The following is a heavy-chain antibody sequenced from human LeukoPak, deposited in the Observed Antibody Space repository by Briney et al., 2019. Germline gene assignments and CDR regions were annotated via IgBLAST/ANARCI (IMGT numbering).Heavy chain of an antibody. V-gene: IGHV4-59*01. CDR1: GGSISTYY. J-gene: IGHJ4*02. CDR3: ARDLDADY. Sequence: PSETLSLTCTVSGGSISTYYWSWIRQPPGKGLEWIGYIYYSGSTNYNPSLKSRVTISVDTSKNQFSLKLSSVTAADTAVFYCARDLDADYWGQGTLVTVSS. CDR2: IYYSGST.